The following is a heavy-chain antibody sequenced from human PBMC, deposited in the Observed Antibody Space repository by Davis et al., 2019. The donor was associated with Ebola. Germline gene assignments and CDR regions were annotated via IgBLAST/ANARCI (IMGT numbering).Heavy chain of an antibody. CDR3: AQPGSITIFEEDYRGFDY. V-gene: IGHV3-23*01. J-gene: IGHJ4*02. Sequence: GESLKISCAASGFTFSSYAMSWVRQAPGKGLEWVSAISGSGGSTYYADSVKGRFTISRDNSKNTLYLQMNSLRAEDTAVYYCAQPGSITIFEEDYRGFDYWGQGTLVTVSS. CDR2: ISGSGGST. CDR1: GFTFSSYA. D-gene: IGHD3-3*01.